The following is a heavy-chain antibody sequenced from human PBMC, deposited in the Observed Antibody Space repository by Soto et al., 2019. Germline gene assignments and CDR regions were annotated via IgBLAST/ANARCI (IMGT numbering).Heavy chain of an antibody. CDR2: TYYRSKWYN. J-gene: IGHJ6*02. CDR3: GRDRGDTAMVYYYYYGMDV. D-gene: IGHD5-18*01. Sequence: PSQTLSLTCAISGDSVSSNSAAWNWIRQSPSRGLEWLGRTYYRSKWYNDYAVSVKSRITINPDTSKNQFSLQLNSVTPEDTAVYYCGRDRGDTAMVYYYYYGMDVWGQGTTVTVSS. CDR1: GDSVSSNSAA. V-gene: IGHV6-1*01.